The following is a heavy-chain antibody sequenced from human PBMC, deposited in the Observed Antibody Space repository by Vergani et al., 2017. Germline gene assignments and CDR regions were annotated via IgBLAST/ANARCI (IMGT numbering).Heavy chain of an antibody. CDR3: ARDEPENIVVVVAATLYYYGMDV. J-gene: IGHJ6*02. CDR2: ISAYNGNT. V-gene: IGHV1-18*04. Sequence: QVQLVQSGAEVKKPGASVKVSCKASGYTFTSYGISWVRQAPGQGLEWMGWISAYNGNTKYAQKLQGRVTMTTDTSTSTAYMELRSLRSDDTAVYYCARDEPENIVVVVAATLYYYGMDVWGQGTTVTVSS. D-gene: IGHD2-15*01. CDR1: GYTFTSYG.